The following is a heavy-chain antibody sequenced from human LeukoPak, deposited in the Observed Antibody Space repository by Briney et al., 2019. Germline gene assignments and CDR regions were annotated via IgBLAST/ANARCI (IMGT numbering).Heavy chain of an antibody. CDR1: GFTFSSYG. Sequence: PGGSLRLSCAASGFTFSSYGMHWVRQAPGKGLEWVAFIRYDGSNKYYADSVKGRFTISRDNSKNTLYLQMNSLRAEDTAVYYCAKDKTRIAAAGTCFDYWGQGTLVTVSS. CDR3: AKDKTRIAAAGTCFDY. J-gene: IGHJ4*02. CDR2: IRYDGSNK. D-gene: IGHD6-13*01. V-gene: IGHV3-30*02.